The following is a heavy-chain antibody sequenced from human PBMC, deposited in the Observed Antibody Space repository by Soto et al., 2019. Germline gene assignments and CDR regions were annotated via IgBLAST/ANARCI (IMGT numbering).Heavy chain of an antibody. CDR3: AHSRCGGDCLQSYSSHYYYGMDV. V-gene: IGHV2-5*02. Sequence: QITLKESGPTLVKPTQTLTLTCTFSGFSLSTGGVGVGWIRQPPGKALEWLALIYWDDDKRYKPSLKSRLTITKDTSKNQVVLTMTNMDPVDTATYYCAHSRCGGDCLQSYSSHYYYGMDVWGQGTTVIVSS. D-gene: IGHD2-21*02. CDR2: IYWDDDK. J-gene: IGHJ6*02. CDR1: GFSLSTGGVG.